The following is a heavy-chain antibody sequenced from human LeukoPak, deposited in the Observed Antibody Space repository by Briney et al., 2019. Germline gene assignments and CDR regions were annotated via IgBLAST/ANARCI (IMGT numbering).Heavy chain of an antibody. CDR2: IYYSGST. Sequence: PSETLSLTRTVSGGSISSYYWGWIRQPPGKGLEWIGSIYYSGSTYYNPSLKSRVTISVDTSKNQFSLKLSSVTAADTAVYYCANAVTTDYSNYGGAFDYWGQGTLVTVSS. J-gene: IGHJ4*02. CDR3: ANAVTTDYSNYGGAFDY. D-gene: IGHD4-11*01. V-gene: IGHV4-39*01. CDR1: GGSISSYY.